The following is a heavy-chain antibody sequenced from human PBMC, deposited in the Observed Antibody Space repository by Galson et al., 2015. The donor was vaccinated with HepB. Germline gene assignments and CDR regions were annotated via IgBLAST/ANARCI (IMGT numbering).Heavy chain of an antibody. J-gene: IGHJ4*02. D-gene: IGHD3-10*01. V-gene: IGHV3-33*01. CDR2: IWYDGSNK. CDR3: ARDSGRGSGSYYKGVDY. Sequence: SLRLSCAASGFTFSSYGMHWVRQAPGKGLEWVAVIWYDGSNKYYADSVKGRFTISRDNSKNTLYLQMNSLRAEDTAVYYCARDSGRGSGSYYKGVDYWGQGTLVTVSS. CDR1: GFTFSSYG.